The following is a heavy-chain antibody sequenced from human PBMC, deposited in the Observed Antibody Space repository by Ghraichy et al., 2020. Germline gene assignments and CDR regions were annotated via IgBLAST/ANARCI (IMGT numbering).Heavy chain of an antibody. Sequence: GGSLRLSCAASGFTFSSYWMHWVRQAPGKGLVWVSRINSDGSSTSYADSVKGRFTISRDNAKNTLYLQMNSLRAEDTAVYYCARVEGWFIGYYYYYGMDVWGQGTTVTVSS. D-gene: IGHD6-19*01. J-gene: IGHJ6*02. CDR1: GFTFSSYW. V-gene: IGHV3-74*01. CDR3: ARVEGWFIGYYYYYGMDV. CDR2: INSDGSST.